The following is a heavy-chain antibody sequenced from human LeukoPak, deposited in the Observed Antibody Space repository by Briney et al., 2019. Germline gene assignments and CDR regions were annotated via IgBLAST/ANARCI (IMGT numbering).Heavy chain of an antibody. V-gene: IGHV4-59*08. D-gene: IGHD3-9*01. J-gene: IGHJ4*02. Sequence: KPSETLSLTCTVSGGSISSYYWSWIRQPPGKGLEWIGYIYYGGSTNYNPSLKSRVTISVDTSKNQFSLKLSSVTAAGTAVYYCARHASKSRHFDWLSQYYFDYWGQGTLVTVSS. CDR3: ARHASKSRHFDWLSQYYFDY. CDR2: IYYGGST. CDR1: GGSISSYY.